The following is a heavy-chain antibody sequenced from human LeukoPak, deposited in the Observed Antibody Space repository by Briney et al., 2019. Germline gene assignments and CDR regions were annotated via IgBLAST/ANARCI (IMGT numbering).Heavy chain of an antibody. J-gene: IGHJ4*02. CDR1: GFTLKNHC. V-gene: IGHV3-30*18. CDR3: AKTSSGYWTDLDY. CDR2: ISYDGSNK. Sequence: GSLRPPCSAPGFTLKNHCLHRVPQGPGQGLEGVAVISYDGSNKYYADSVKGRFTISRDNSKNTLYLQMNSLRAEDTAVYYCAKTSSGYWTDLDYWGQGTLVTVSS. D-gene: IGHD3-22*01.